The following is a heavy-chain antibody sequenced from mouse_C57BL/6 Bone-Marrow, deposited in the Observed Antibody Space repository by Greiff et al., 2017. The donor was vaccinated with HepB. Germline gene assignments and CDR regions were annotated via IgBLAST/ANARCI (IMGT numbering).Heavy chain of an antibody. CDR1: GYTFTSYW. D-gene: IGHD1-1*01. J-gene: IGHJ1*03. CDR2: IYPGSGST. Sequence: QVQLQQPGAELVKPGASVKMSCKASGYTFTSYWITWVKQRPGQGLEWIGDIYPGSGSTNYNEKFKSKATLTVDTSSSTAYMQLSSLTSEDSAVYYCARTWDCGSSCWYFDVWGTGTTVTVSS. V-gene: IGHV1-55*01. CDR3: ARTWDCGSSCWYFDV.